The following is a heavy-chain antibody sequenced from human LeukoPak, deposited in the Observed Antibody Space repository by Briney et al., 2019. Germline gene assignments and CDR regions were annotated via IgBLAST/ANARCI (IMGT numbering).Heavy chain of an antibody. J-gene: IGHJ4*02. V-gene: IGHV3-30*02. D-gene: IGHD3-16*01. CDR3: ARDNDSRDPPHFDY. CDR2: IRYDGSNK. Sequence: GGSLRLSCAASGFTFSSYGMHWVRQAPGKGLEWVAFIRYDGSNKYYADSVKGRFIISRDNSKNTLYLQMNSLRSEDTAVYYCARDNDSRDPPHFDYWGQGTLVTVSS. CDR1: GFTFSSYG.